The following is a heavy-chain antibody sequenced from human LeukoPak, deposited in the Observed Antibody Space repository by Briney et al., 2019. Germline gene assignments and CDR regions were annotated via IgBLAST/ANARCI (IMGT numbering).Heavy chain of an antibody. J-gene: IGHJ4*02. CDR2: ISSSSSYI. CDR3: ARAGYSSSWFTTLDY. D-gene: IGHD6-13*01. CDR1: GFTFSSYS. V-gene: IGHV3-21*01. Sequence: GGSLRLSCAASGFTFSSYSMNWVRQAPGKGLEWVSSISSSSSYIYYADSVKGRFTISRDNAKNSLYLQMNSLRAEDTAVYYCARAGYSSSWFTTLDYWGQGTLVTVSS.